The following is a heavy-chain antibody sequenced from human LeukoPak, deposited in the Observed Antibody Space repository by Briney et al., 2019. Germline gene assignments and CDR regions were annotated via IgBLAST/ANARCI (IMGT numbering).Heavy chain of an antibody. CDR3: ARRIQLSYLDY. Sequence: SETLSLTCTVSGGSISSSSYSWGWIRQPPGKGLEWIGSIYYSGSTYYNPSLKSRVTIPVDTSKNQFSPKPSSVTAADTAVYYCARRIQLSYLDYWGQATLVTVS. D-gene: IGHD5-18*01. CDR1: GGSISSSSYS. V-gene: IGHV4-39*01. CDR2: IYYSGST. J-gene: IGHJ4*02.